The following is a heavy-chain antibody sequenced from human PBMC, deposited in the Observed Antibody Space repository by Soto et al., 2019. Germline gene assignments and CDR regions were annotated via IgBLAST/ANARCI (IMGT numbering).Heavy chain of an antibody. Sequence: EVQLVESGGGLVQPGSSLRLSCATSGFTLSNYWMSWVRQAPGKGLEWVANIRQDGNDNNYVDSVKGRFTISRDNARNSLSLHMTSLRAEDTAVYYCATKGGRGDAFAIWGHGTMVIVSS. CDR3: ATKGGRGDAFAI. CDR2: IRQDGNDN. CDR1: GFTLSNYW. V-gene: IGHV3-7*01. J-gene: IGHJ3*02. D-gene: IGHD3-16*01.